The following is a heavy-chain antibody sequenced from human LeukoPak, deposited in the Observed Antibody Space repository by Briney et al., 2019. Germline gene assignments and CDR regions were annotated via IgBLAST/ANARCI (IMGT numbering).Heavy chain of an antibody. V-gene: IGHV3-74*01. Sequence: PGGSLRLSFAAHGFTFSSAWMHSVRQAPGKGLVWISRINPDGSTTNYADSVNGRFTISRDNAKNTLYVQMSSLRAEDTAVYYCAREAYGAHVSVYWGQGGMVSDSS. CDR2: INPDGSTT. J-gene: IGHJ4*02. CDR1: GFTFSSAW. D-gene: IGHD4-17*01. CDR3: AREAYGAHVSVY.